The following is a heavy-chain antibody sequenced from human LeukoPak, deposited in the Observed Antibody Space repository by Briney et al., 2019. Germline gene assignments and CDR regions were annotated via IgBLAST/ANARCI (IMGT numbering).Heavy chain of an antibody. Sequence: GSLRLSCAASGFTFSSYSMNWVRQPPGKGLEWIGSIYYSGSTYYNPSLRSRVTISVDTSKNQFSLKLSSVTAADTAVYYCARRETMSNVDYWGQGTLVTVSS. CDR3: ARRETMSNVDY. V-gene: IGHV4-39*01. CDR2: IYYSGST. D-gene: IGHD5/OR15-5a*01. J-gene: IGHJ4*02. CDR1: GFTFSSYSMN.